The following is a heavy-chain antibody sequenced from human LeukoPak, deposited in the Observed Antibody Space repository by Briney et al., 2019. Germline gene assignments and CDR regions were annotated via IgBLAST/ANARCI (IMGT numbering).Heavy chain of an antibody. CDR2: IYYRGST. Sequence: PSETLSLTCTVSGGSINNYYWSWIRQPPGKGLEWIGYIYYRGSTNYNPSLKSRVTISVDTSKNQFSLKLSSATAADTAVYYCARRDYSSIYYYYGMDVWGQGTTVTVSS. CDR1: GGSINNYY. J-gene: IGHJ6*02. CDR3: ARRDYSSIYYYYGMDV. D-gene: IGHD4-11*01. V-gene: IGHV4-59*08.